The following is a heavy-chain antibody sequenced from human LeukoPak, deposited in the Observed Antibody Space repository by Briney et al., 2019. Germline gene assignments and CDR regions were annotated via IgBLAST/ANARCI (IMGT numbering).Heavy chain of an antibody. CDR1: GYTLTELS. V-gene: IGHV1-24*01. J-gene: IGHJ4*02. D-gene: IGHD6-13*01. CDR2: FDPEDGET. CDR3: ATTSTAGLGY. Sequence: ALVKVSCKVSGYTLTELSMHWVRQAPVKGLEWMGSFDPEDGETIYAQKFQGRVTMTEHTSTDTAYMELSSLRSEDTAVYYCATTSTAGLGYWGQGTLVTVSS.